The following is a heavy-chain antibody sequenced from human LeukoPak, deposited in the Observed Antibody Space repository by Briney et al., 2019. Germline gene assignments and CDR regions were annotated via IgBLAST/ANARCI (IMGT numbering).Heavy chain of an antibody. D-gene: IGHD5-18*01. CDR2: IFYSGGT. J-gene: IGHJ4*02. CDR1: GGSISSSSYY. V-gene: IGHV4-39*01. Sequence: SETLSLTCTVSGGSISSSSYYWGWIRQPPGEGLEWIGSIFYSGGTYYNPSLMSRVTISVDTSKNQFSLKLNSVTAADTAVYYCARRGYTYGQFDYCGQGTLDTDSS. CDR3: ARRGYTYGQFDY.